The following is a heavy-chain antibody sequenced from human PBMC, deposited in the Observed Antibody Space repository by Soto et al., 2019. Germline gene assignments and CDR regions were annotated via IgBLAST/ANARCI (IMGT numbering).Heavy chain of an antibody. J-gene: IGHJ3*02. CDR3: ARNRLKGSVNSAFDI. CDR2: ISSSSSTI. CDR1: GFTFSSYS. Sequence: EVQLVESGGGLVQPGGSLRLSCAASGFTFSSYSMNWVRQAPGKGLEWVSYISSSSSTIYYADSVKGRFTISRDNAKNSLYLQMNSLRDEDTAVYYCARNRLKGSVNSAFDIWAQGTMVTVSS. D-gene: IGHD1-20*01. V-gene: IGHV3-48*02.